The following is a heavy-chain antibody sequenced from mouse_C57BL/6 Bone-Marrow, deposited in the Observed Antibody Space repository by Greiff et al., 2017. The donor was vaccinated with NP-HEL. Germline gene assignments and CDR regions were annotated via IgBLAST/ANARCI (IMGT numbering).Heavy chain of an antibody. Sequence: QVQLQQSGAELARPGASVKLSCKASGYTFTSYCISWVTQRTGQGLEWIGEIYPRSGNTYYNEKFKGKATLTADKSSSSAYMELRSLTSEDSAVYFCSTSGRVYDSYYSFAYWGQGTLVTVSA. D-gene: IGHD2-3*01. CDR3: STSGRVYDSYYSFAY. CDR1: GYTFTSYC. J-gene: IGHJ3*01. V-gene: IGHV1-81*01. CDR2: IYPRSGNT.